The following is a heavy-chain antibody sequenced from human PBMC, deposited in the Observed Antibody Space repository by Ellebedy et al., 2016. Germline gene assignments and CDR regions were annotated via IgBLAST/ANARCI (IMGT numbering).Heavy chain of an antibody. CDR1: GFSVSDYY. V-gene: IGHV3-11*03. D-gene: IGHD6-13*01. J-gene: IGHJ4*02. CDR2: SGATRIST. Sequence: GESLKISXAASGFSVSDYYMSWIRQAPGKGLEWVSYSGATRISTNYADSVKGRFTISRDNAKNSLYLQMNSLRAEDTAVYYCARTEQQLLTYWGQGTLVTVSS. CDR3: ARTEQQLLTY.